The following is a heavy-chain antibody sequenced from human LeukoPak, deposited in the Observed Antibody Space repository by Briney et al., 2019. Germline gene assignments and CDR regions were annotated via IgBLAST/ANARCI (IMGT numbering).Heavy chain of an antibody. D-gene: IGHD3-9*01. CDR3: ARNDILTGYYIPGAFDI. V-gene: IGHV4-59*01. CDR1: GGSISGYY. J-gene: IGHJ3*02. CDR2: IYYSGNT. Sequence: SETLSLTCTVSGGSISGYYWSWIWQPPGKGLEWIGYIYYSGNTNYNPSLKSRVTISVDTSKNQFSLKLSSVTAADTAVYYCARNDILTGYYIPGAFDIWGQGTMVTVSS.